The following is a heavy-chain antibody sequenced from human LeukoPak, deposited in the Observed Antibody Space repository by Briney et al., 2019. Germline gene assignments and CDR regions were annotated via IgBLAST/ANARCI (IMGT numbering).Heavy chain of an antibody. D-gene: IGHD4-11*01. CDR2: IYYSGST. CDR3: ARNSNYLYFDY. J-gene: IGHJ4*02. V-gene: IGHV4-39*01. CDR1: GGSISSSSYY. Sequence: SETLSLTCTVSGGSISSSSYYWGWIRQPPGKGLEWRGSIYYSGSTYYNPSLKSRVTISVDTSKNQFSLKLSSVTAADTAVYYCARNSNYLYFDYWGQGTLVTVSS.